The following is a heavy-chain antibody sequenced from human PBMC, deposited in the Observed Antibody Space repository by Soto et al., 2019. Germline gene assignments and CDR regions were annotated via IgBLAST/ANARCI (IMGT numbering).Heavy chain of an antibody. V-gene: IGHV1-69*06. CDR3: ARDMEGDDFWSGNWFDP. Sequence: SVKVSCKASGGTFSSYAISWVRQAPGQGLEWMGGIIPIFGTANYAQKFQGRVTITADKSTSTAYMELSSLRSEDTAVYYCARDMEGDDFWSGNWFDPWGQGTRVTVSS. CDR1: GGTFSSYA. CDR2: IIPIFGTA. D-gene: IGHD3-3*01. J-gene: IGHJ5*02.